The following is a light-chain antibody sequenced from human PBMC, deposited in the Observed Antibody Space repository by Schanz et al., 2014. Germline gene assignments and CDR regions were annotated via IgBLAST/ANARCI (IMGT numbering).Light chain of an antibody. CDR1: SSDIGTYDL. V-gene: IGLV2-23*02. CDR2: DVN. J-gene: IGLJ2*01. CDR3: SSYAGSNSFVV. Sequence: QSALTQPPSVSGSPGQSITISCTGTSSDIGTYDLVSWYQQHPGKAPQLILYDVNSRPSGVSNRFSGSKSGNTASLTVSGLQAEDEADYYCSSYAGSNSFVVFGGGTKLTVL.